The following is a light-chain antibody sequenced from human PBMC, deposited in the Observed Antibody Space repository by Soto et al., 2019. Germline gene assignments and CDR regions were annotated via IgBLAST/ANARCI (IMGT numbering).Light chain of an antibody. CDR1: SGYSSYA. CDR2: LNSDGSH. Sequence: QSVLTQSPSASASLGASVKLTCTVSSGYSSYAIAWHQQQPEKGPRYLMKLNSDGSHSKGDGIPDRFSGSSSGAERYLTISSLQSEDEVDYYCQTWGTGIAVFGGGTQLTVL. V-gene: IGLV4-69*01. CDR3: QTWGTGIAV. J-gene: IGLJ7*01.